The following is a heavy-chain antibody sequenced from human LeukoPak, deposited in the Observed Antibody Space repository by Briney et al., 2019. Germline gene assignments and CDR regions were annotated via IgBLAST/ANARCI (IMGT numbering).Heavy chain of an antibody. CDR2: INPNSGGT. D-gene: IGHD3-22*01. V-gene: IGHV1-2*02. CDR1: GYTFTGYY. CDR3: ATYYLDTSARD. Sequence: ASVKVSCKASGYTFTGYYMFWVRQAPGQGLEWMGWINPNSGGTNYAQKFQGRVTTTRDTSISTGYMELSSLRSDDTAVYYCATYYLDTSARDWGQGTLVTVSS. J-gene: IGHJ4*02.